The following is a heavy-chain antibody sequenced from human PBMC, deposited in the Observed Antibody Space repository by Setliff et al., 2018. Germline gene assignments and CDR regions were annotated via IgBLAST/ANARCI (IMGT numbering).Heavy chain of an antibody. CDR1: GGSFSNYY. D-gene: IGHD3-3*01. Sequence: PSQTLSLTCAVYGGSFSNYYWSWIRQPPGKGLEWLGEVSHSGSTNYKPSLKGRVAMSVDTSKRQFSLKLNSVTAADTAVYYCASPRRDDLDSPFDAFDIWGQGTMVTVSS. CDR3: ASPRRDDLDSPFDAFDI. J-gene: IGHJ3*02. V-gene: IGHV4-34*01. CDR2: VSHSGST.